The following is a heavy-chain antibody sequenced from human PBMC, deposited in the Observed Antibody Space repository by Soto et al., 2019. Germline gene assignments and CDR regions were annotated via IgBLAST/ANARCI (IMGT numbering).Heavy chain of an antibody. CDR3: ARRSGSSGWYGIDY. J-gene: IGHJ4*02. CDR2: ISNSGSTT. V-gene: IGHV3-11*01. Sequence: QVQLVESGGGLVKPGGSLRLSCAASGFTFSDYYMSWIRQAPGKGLEWISYISNSGSTTYYADSVKGRFTISRDNAENSLSLQMTSLRVDDTAVYYCARRSGSSGWYGIDYWGQGTLVTVSP. D-gene: IGHD6-19*01. CDR1: GFTFSDYY.